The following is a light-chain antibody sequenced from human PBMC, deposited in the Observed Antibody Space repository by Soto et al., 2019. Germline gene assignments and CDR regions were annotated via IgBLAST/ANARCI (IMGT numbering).Light chain of an antibody. Sequence: QSVLTQPASVSGSPGQSVTISCTGPRSDIGDSNFISWYQHSPGKAPRLLIYEVNNRPSGVSTRFSGSKAGNTASLTTSGLLDDDEADYFCASFRSGTILVFGSGTKVTVL. J-gene: IGLJ1*01. CDR1: RSDIGDSNF. CDR3: ASFRSGTILV. CDR2: EVN. V-gene: IGLV2-14*01.